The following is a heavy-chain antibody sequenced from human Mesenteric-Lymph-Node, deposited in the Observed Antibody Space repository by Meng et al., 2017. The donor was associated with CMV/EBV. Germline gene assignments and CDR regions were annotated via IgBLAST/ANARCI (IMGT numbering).Heavy chain of an antibody. Sequence: ASVKVSCKASGYTFTSYDINWVRQATGQGLEWMGWMNPNSGNTGYAQKFQGRVTMTRDNAKNSLYLQMNSLRAEDTAVYYCARDGTMVRDDPFYGMDVWGQGTTVTSP. J-gene: IGHJ6*02. CDR3: ARDGTMVRDDPFYGMDV. D-gene: IGHD3-10*01. V-gene: IGHV1-8*01. CDR2: MNPNSGNT. CDR1: GYTFTSYD.